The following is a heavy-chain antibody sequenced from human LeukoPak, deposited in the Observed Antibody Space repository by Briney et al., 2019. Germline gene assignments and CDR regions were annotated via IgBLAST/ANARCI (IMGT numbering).Heavy chain of an antibody. CDR2: IYPGDSDT. CDR1: GYIFTNYW. Sequence: GESLKISCHGSGYIFTNYWIAWVRQMPGKGLEWMGIIYPGDSDTRYSPSFQGQVTISADKSISTAYLQWSNLKASDTAMYYCARQAVPVAKYFQHWGQGTLVTVYS. V-gene: IGHV5-51*01. D-gene: IGHD2-2*01. CDR3: ARQAVPVAKYFQH. J-gene: IGHJ1*01.